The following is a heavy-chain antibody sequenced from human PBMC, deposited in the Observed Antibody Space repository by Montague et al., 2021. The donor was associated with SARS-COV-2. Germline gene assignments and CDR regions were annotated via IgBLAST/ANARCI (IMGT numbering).Heavy chain of an antibody. CDR1: GFTFDSHA. Sequence: SLRLSCAGSGFTFDSHAMSWVRQAPGKGLEWVAGISDGGTSTYYADSVKGRLIISRDNSKSTLYLQIHSLRAEDTAVYYCAKDLETSGWYTFSFDSWGQGTLVTVSS. V-gene: IGHV3-23*01. CDR2: ISDGGTST. D-gene: IGHD6-19*01. CDR3: AKDLETSGWYTFSFDS. J-gene: IGHJ4*02.